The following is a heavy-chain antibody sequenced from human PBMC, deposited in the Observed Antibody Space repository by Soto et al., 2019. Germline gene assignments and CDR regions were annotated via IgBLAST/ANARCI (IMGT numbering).Heavy chain of an antibody. CDR2: IYYSGST. Sequence: PSETLSLTCTVSGGSVSSGSYYWSWIRQPPGKGLEWIGYIYYSGSTNYNPSLKSRVTISVDTSKNQFSLKLISVTSAYTAVYYCARDSSSGWYLAFDIWGQGTMVTVSS. V-gene: IGHV4-61*01. J-gene: IGHJ3*02. D-gene: IGHD6-19*01. CDR3: ARDSSSGWYLAFDI. CDR1: GGSVSSGSYY.